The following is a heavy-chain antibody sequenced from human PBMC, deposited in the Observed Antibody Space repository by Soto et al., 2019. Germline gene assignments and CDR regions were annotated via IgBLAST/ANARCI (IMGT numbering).Heavy chain of an antibody. J-gene: IGHJ4*02. CDR3: GRGRSGQIVVFY. Sequence: ASVKVSCKASGYTFTGDYIHGVRQAPEQGPEWMGEIGPESGATRYAQKFQGRVTTNMDMSITTVYMELNNLSPDDTAVYYCGRGRSGQIVVFYWGQGTPVTVSS. CDR2: IGPESGAT. V-gene: IGHV1-2*02. D-gene: IGHD1-26*01. CDR1: GYTFTGDY.